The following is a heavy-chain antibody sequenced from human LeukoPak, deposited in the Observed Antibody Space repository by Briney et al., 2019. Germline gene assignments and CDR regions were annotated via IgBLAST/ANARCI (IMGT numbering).Heavy chain of an antibody. CDR2: INPSGGST. V-gene: IGHV1-46*01. Sequence: ASVKVSCKVSGYTLTELSMHWVRQAPGKGLEWMGIINPSGGSTSYAQKFQGRVTMTRDTSTSTVYMELSSLRSEDTAVYYCARIYDYSFDYWGQGTLVTVSS. CDR3: ARIYDYSFDY. J-gene: IGHJ4*02. CDR1: GYTLTELS. D-gene: IGHD4-11*01.